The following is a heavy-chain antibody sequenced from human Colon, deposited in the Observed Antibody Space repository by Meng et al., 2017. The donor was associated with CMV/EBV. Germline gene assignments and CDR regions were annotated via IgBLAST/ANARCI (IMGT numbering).Heavy chain of an antibody. Sequence: GESLKISCAASGFTFSSYWMSWVRQAPGNGLEWVANIKQDGSEKYYVDSVKGRFTISRDNAKNSLYLQMNSLRAEDTAVYYCARELVVPAAIHGMDVWGQGTTVTVSS. J-gene: IGHJ6*02. CDR2: IKQDGSEK. V-gene: IGHV3-7*01. CDR3: ARELVVPAAIHGMDV. D-gene: IGHD2-2*01. CDR1: GFTFSSYW.